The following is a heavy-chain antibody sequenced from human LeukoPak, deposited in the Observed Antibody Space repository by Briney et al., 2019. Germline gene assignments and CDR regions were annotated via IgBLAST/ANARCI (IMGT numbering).Heavy chain of an antibody. V-gene: IGHV1-18*01. CDR2: INPYNGNT. D-gene: IGHD3-10*01. Sequence: LEWLGWINPYNGNTYYAQKVQGTVTMTTDTSATTAYMELRSLRSDDTAVYYCARGNYGALDFWGQGTMVTVSS. J-gene: IGHJ3*01. CDR3: ARGNYGALDF.